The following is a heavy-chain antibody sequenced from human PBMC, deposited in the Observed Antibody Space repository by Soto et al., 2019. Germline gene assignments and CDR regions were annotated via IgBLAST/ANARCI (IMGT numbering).Heavy chain of an antibody. J-gene: IGHJ4*02. CDR3: ARGEPHSGTYLYFDY. CDR2: IGHDGSNR. Sequence: GGSLRHSCAASGFTFSTYGMHWVLQAPGKGLEWVAVIGHDGSNRYYVDSVKGRFTISRDNSNNTLYLQMNSLRAEDTAVYYCARGEPHSGTYLYFDYWGQGTLVTVSS. V-gene: IGHV3-33*01. D-gene: IGHD1-26*01. CDR1: GFTFSTYG.